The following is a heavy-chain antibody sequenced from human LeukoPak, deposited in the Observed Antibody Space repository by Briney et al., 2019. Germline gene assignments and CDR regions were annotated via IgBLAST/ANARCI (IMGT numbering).Heavy chain of an antibody. J-gene: IGHJ3*02. CDR3: ARGRGWQWLAKGTGAFDI. CDR2: IYYSGST. V-gene: IGHV4-59*12. Sequence: SETLTLTCTVSGGSISSYYWSWIRQPPGKGLEWIGYIYYSGSTNYNPSLKSRVTISVDTSKNQFSLKLSSVTAADTAVYYCARGRGWQWLAKGTGAFDIWGQGTMVTVSS. D-gene: IGHD6-19*01. CDR1: GGSISSYY.